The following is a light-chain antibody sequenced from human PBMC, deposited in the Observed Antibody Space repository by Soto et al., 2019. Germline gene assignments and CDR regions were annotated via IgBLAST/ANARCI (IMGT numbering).Light chain of an antibody. V-gene: IGLV2-11*01. CDR1: SSDAGAFGF. J-gene: IGLJ2*01. Sequence: QSALAQPRSVSGSPGQSVTISCTRTSSDAGAFGFVSWFQQHPGKAPKLIMYYTSERPSGVPDRFSGSTDGSSNSASLTISGLQTEDEADYYCQSYVSNTVVFGGGTKLTVL. CDR2: YTS. CDR3: QSYVSNTVV.